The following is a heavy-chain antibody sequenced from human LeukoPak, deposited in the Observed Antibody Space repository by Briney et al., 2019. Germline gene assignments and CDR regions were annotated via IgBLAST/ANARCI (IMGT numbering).Heavy chain of an antibody. J-gene: IGHJ4*02. CDR3: ARAPGGYCSSTSCRETDY. CDR1: GGTFSSYA. D-gene: IGHD2-2*01. CDR2: IIPIFGTA. V-gene: IGHV1-69*13. Sequence: ASVKVSCKASGGTFSSYAISWVRQAPGQGLEWMGGIIPIFGTANYAQKFQGRVTITADESTSTAYMELSSLRSEDTAVYYCARAPGGYCSSTSCRETDYWGQGTLVTVSS.